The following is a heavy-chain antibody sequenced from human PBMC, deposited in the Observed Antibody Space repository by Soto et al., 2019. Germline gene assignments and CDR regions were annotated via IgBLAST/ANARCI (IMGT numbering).Heavy chain of an antibody. CDR2: ISGSADST. V-gene: IGHV3-23*01. CDR3: AKTRGAMIYAISVYGMDV. CDR1: GFTFSSFA. Sequence: EVQLLESGGGLVQPGGSLRLSCAASGFTFSSFALNWVRQAPGKGLEWVSIISGSADSTFYADSVKGRFTISRDNSKNMLYLQINSRRGEDTAVYYCAKTRGAMIYAISVYGMDVWGQGTNVTVSS. J-gene: IGHJ6*02. D-gene: IGHD2-8*01.